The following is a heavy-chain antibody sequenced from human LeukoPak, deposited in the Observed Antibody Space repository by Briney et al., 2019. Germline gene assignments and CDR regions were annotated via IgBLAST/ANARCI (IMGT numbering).Heavy chain of an antibody. Sequence: SVKVSCKASGGTFSSYAISWVRQAPGQGLEWMGRIIPIFGTANYAQKFQGRVTITADKSTGTAYMELSSLRSEDTAVYYCARGRSRDGYNPFDYWGQGTLVTVSS. CDR2: IIPIFGTA. J-gene: IGHJ4*02. D-gene: IGHD5-24*01. CDR1: GGTFSSYA. V-gene: IGHV1-69*06. CDR3: ARGRSRDGYNPFDY.